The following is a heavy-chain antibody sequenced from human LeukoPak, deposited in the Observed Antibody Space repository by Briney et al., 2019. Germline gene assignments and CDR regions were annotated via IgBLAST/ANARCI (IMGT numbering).Heavy chain of an antibody. CDR3: ARDTTSSSWYHTRRSFDY. CDR2: IYYSGST. D-gene: IGHD6-13*01. Sequence: PSETLSLTCTVSGGSISSSSYYWGWIRQPPGKGLEWIGSIYYSGSTNYNPSLKSRVTISVDTSKNQFSLKLSSVTAADTAVYYCARDTTSSSWYHTRRSFDYWGQGTLVTVSS. J-gene: IGHJ4*02. V-gene: IGHV4-39*07. CDR1: GGSISSSSYY.